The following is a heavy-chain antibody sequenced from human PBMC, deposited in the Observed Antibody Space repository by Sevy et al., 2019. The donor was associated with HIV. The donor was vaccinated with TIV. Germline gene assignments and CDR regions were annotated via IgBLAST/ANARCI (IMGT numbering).Heavy chain of an antibody. J-gene: IGHJ3*02. Sequence: SETLSLTCTVSGYSISSGYYWGWIRQPPGKGLEWIGSIYHSGSTYYNPSLKSRVTISVDTSKNQFSRKLSSVTAADTAVYYCASTIGFGGLRLGTDAFDIWGQGTMVTVSS. CDR2: IYHSGST. CDR1: GYSISSGYY. CDR3: ASTIGFGGLRLGTDAFDI. D-gene: IGHD5-12*01. V-gene: IGHV4-38-2*02.